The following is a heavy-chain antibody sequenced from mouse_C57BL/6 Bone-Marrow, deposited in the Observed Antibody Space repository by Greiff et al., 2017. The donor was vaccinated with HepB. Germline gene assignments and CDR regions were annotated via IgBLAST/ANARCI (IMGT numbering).Heavy chain of an antibody. CDR1: GFTFSSYG. CDR2: ISSGGSYT. V-gene: IGHV5-6*01. J-gene: IGHJ1*03. D-gene: IGHD6-2*01. Sequence: EVQVVESGGDLVKPGGSLKLSCAASGFTFSSYGMSWVRQTPDKRLEWVATISSGGSYTYYPDSVKGRFTISRDNAKNTLYMQMSSLKSEDKAMYYCARHTSVVSRNFDVWGTGTTVTVSS. CDR3: ARHTSVVSRNFDV.